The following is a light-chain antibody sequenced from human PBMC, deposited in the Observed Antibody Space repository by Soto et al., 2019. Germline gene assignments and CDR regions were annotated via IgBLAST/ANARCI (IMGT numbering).Light chain of an antibody. CDR1: QSVTNNY. CDR3: QQYNNWPPWT. Sequence: EIVFTHSPCTLSSSPGERVTLSCRASQSVTNNYLAWYQQKPGQSPRLLIFSASIRDTGLPDRFSGSGSGTDFTLTISSLEPEDSAIYYCQQYNNWPPWTFGQGTKVDIK. CDR2: SAS. J-gene: IGKJ1*01. V-gene: IGKV3-20*01.